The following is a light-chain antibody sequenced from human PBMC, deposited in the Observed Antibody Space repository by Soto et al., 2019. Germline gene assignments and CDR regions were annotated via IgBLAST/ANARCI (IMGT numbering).Light chain of an antibody. V-gene: IGLV2-23*03. CDR1: SSDVGSYNL. Sequence: QSALTQPASVSGSPGQSITISCTGTSSDVGSYNLVSWYQQHPDKAPKLMIYEGSKRPSGVSNRFSGSKSGNTASLTISGLQAEDEADYYCCSYAGSRTFYVVFGGGTKLTVL. J-gene: IGLJ2*01. CDR2: EGS. CDR3: CSYAGSRTFYVV.